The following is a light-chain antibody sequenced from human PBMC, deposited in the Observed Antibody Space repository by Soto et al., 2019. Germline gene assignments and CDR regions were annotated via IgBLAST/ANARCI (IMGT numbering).Light chain of an antibody. CDR3: QQRSNWPPAIT. CDR1: QSVSSY. J-gene: IGKJ5*01. V-gene: IGKV3-11*01. Sequence: VLTQCRATLSLSPGERATLSCRASQSVSSYLAWYQQKPGQAPRLLIYDASNRATGIPARFSGSGSGTDFTLTISSLEPEDFAVYYCQQRSNWPPAITFGQGTRLEIK. CDR2: DAS.